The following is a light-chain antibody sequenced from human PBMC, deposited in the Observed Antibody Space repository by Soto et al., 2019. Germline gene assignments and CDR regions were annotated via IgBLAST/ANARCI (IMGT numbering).Light chain of an antibody. Sequence: QSVLTQSPSVSAAPGRRVPISCSGSSSNIGNNYVSWYQQLPGTAPKLLIYDNNKRPSGIPDRFSGSKSGTSGTLDITGLQTGDEADYYCATWDGSLPGEVFGGGTKLTVL. CDR3: ATWDGSLPGEV. V-gene: IGLV1-51*01. CDR1: SSNIGNNY. CDR2: DNN. J-gene: IGLJ2*01.